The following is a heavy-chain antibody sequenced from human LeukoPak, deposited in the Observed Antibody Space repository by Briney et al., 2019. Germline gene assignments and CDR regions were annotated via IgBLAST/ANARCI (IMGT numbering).Heavy chain of an antibody. V-gene: IGHV3-33*06. CDR1: GFTFSSYG. CDR2: IWYDGSNK. D-gene: IGHD6-19*01. J-gene: IGHJ4*02. Sequence: GGSLRLSCAASGFTFSSYGMHWVRQAPGKGLEWVAVIWYDGSNKYYADSVKGRFTISRNNSKNTLYLQMNSLRAEDTAVYYCAKDRSDWSKLAFDYWGQGTLVTVSS. CDR3: AKDRSDWSKLAFDY.